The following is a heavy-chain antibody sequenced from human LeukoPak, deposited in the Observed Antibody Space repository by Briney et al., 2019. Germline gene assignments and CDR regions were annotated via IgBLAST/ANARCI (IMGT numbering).Heavy chain of an antibody. CDR2: ISSSSSYI. V-gene: IGHV3-21*01. CDR1: GFTFSSYS. J-gene: IGHJ5*02. Sequence: GGSLRLSCAASGFTFSSYSMNWVRQAPGKGLEWVSSISSSSSYIYYADSVKGRFTISRDNAKNSLYLQMNSLRAEDTAVYYCARASRGYSYGYDWFDPWGQGTLVTVSS. CDR3: ARASRGYSYGYDWFDP. D-gene: IGHD5-18*01.